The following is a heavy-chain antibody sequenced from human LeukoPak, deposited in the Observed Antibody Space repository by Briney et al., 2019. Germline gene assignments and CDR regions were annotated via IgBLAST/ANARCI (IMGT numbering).Heavy chain of an antibody. CDR3: ARDGARRGYSYAS. Sequence: GGFLRLSCAASGFTVSSNYMSWVRQAPGKGLEWVSVIYSGGSTYYADSVKGRFTISRDNSKNTLYLQMNSLRAEDTAVYYCARDGARRGYSYASWGQGTLVTVSS. J-gene: IGHJ4*02. CDR1: GFTVSSNY. V-gene: IGHV3-66*02. D-gene: IGHD5-18*01. CDR2: IYSGGST.